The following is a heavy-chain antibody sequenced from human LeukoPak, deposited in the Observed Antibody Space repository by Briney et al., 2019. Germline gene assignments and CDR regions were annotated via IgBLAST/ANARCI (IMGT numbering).Heavy chain of an antibody. J-gene: IGHJ5*02. CDR1: GYTFTSYG. V-gene: IGHV1-18*01. D-gene: IGHD2-21*02. CDR2: ISGYNGNT. Sequence: GASVKVSCKASGYTFTSYGISWVRQAPGQGLEWMGWISGYNGNTNYAEKVQGRVTMTKDTSTSTAYMEVRSLRSDDTAVYYCARKGCTGDCYRFDPWGQGTLVTVSS. CDR3: ARKGCTGDCYRFDP.